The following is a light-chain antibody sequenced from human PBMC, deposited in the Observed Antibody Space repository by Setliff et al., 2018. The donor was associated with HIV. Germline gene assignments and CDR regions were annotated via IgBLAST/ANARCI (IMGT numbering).Light chain of an antibody. CDR1: SSDIGGYTY. CDR3: SSYTSSSTDV. J-gene: IGLJ1*01. Sequence: QSALTQPASVSGSPGQSITISCTGTSSDIGGYTYVSWYQQHPGKAPKLIIFEVSHRPSGVSNRLSGSKSGNTASLIISGLQAEDEADYYCSSYTSSSTDVFGTGTKVNVL. CDR2: EVS. V-gene: IGLV2-14*01.